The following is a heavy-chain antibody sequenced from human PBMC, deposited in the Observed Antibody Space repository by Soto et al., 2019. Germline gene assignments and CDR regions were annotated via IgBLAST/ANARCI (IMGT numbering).Heavy chain of an antibody. CDR3: EAEMTFGKLSVV. Sequence: QVQLVQSGAEVKKPGSSVKVSCKASGDTDTNYVISWVRQAPGQGLEWMGGIFPKFGTTYSAQKLKDRLTITADESTYTVYMQLSSLRLDDTAVYYCEAEMTFGKLSVVWGQGTTVTVSS. V-gene: IGHV1-69*01. J-gene: IGHJ6*02. CDR1: GDTDTNYV. D-gene: IGHD3-16*02. CDR2: IFPKFGTT.